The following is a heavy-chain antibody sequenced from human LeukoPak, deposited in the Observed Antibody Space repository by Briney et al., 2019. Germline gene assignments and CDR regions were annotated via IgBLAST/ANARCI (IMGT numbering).Heavy chain of an antibody. J-gene: IGHJ4*02. V-gene: IGHV1-69*06. CDR1: GGTFSRYA. D-gene: IGHD4-17*01. CDR3: ARESPPSVTPPSPFDY. Sequence: SVKVSCKASGGTFSRYAISWVRQAPGQGLEWMGGIIPIFGTANYAQKFQGRVTITADKSTSTAYMELSSLRSEDTAVYYCARESPPSVTPPSPFDYWGQGTLVTVSS. CDR2: IIPIFGTA.